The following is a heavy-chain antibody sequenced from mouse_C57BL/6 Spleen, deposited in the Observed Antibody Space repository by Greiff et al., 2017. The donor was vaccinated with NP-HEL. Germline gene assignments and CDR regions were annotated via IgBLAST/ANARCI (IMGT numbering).Heavy chain of an antibody. CDR2: INPNNGGT. V-gene: IGHV1-26*01. Sequence: EVQLQQSGPELVKPGASVKISCKASGYTFTDYYMNWVKQSHGKSLEWIGDINPNNGGTSYNQKFKGKATLTVDKSSSTSYMELRSLTSEDAAVYYCARDYYCCDYWGQGTTLTVSS. CDR1: GYTFTDYY. J-gene: IGHJ2*01. CDR3: ARDYYCCDY. D-gene: IGHD1-1*01.